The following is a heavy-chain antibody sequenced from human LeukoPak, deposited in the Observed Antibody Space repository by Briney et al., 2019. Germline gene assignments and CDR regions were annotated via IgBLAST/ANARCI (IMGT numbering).Heavy chain of an antibody. CDR2: INTDGSST. V-gene: IGHV3-74*01. J-gene: IGHJ4*02. CDR1: GFTFSDYW. D-gene: IGHD1-20*01. CDR3: ARGGQLTGTASDY. Sequence: PGGSLRLSCAASGFTFSDYWMHWVRQAPGKGLVWVSLINTDGSSTNYADSVTGRFTISRDNAKNTLYLQMNSLRAEDTAVYYCARGGQLTGTASDYWGQGTLVTVSS.